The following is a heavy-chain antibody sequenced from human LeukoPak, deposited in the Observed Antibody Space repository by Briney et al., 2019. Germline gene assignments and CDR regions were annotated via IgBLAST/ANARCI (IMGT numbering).Heavy chain of an antibody. Sequence: GGSLRLSCAASGFTFSSYGMHWVRQAPGTGLEWVAVIWYDGSNKYYADSVKGRFTISRDNSKNTLYLQMNSLRAEDTAVYYCAKDSPPIAAAATNYFDYWGQGTLVTVSS. CDR1: GFTFSSYG. D-gene: IGHD6-13*01. J-gene: IGHJ4*02. V-gene: IGHV3-33*06. CDR2: IWYDGSNK. CDR3: AKDSPPIAAAATNYFDY.